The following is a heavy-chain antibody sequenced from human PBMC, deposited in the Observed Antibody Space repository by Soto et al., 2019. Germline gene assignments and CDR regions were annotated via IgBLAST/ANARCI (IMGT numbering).Heavy chain of an antibody. Sequence: GSLRLSCEVSGFTFSAYGMHWVRQAPGKGLEWVAAISHDGTNKNYGDSVKGRFTISRDNSKKTLYLQMNSLRPEDTALYYCAKDEYYYSRSGYYIFDASGQGTLVTVSS. CDR3: AKDEYYYSRSGYYIFDA. D-gene: IGHD3-22*01. CDR2: ISHDGTNK. J-gene: IGHJ4*02. CDR1: GFTFSAYG. V-gene: IGHV3-30*18.